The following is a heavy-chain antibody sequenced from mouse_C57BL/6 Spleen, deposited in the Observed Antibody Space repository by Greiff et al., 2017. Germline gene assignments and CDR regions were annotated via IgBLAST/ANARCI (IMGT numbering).Heavy chain of an antibody. CDR1: GYTFTEYT. Sequence: VQLQQSGAELVKPGASVTLSCTASGYTFTEYTIHWVKQRSGQGLAWIGWFYPGGGSIKYNEKFKDKATLTADKSSSTVYMELSRLTSEDSAVXFCARHAYDYDGYAMDYWGQGTSVTVSS. D-gene: IGHD2-4*01. J-gene: IGHJ4*01. V-gene: IGHV1-62-2*01. CDR3: ARHAYDYDGYAMDY. CDR2: FYPGGGSI.